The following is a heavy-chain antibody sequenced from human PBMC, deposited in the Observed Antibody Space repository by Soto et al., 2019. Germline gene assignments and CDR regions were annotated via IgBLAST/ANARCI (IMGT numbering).Heavy chain of an antibody. CDR1: GYTFTSYG. D-gene: IGHD3-22*01. J-gene: IGHJ3*02. V-gene: IGHV1-18*04. CDR3: ARENYYDSSGYEGAFDI. CDR2: ISAYNGNT. Sequence: ASVKVSCKASGYTFTSYGISWVRQAPGQGLEWMGWISAYNGNTNYAQKLQGRVTITTDTSTSTAYMELRSLRSDDTAVYYCARENYYDSSGYEGAFDIWGQGTMVTV.